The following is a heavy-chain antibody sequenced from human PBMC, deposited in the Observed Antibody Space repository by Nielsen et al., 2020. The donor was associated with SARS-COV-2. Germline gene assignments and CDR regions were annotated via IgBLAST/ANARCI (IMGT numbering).Heavy chain of an antibody. CDR2: IYSGGST. D-gene: IGHD5-18*01. Sequence: WIRQPPGKGLEWVSVIYSGGSTYYADSVKGRFTISRDNSKNTLYLQMNSLRAEDTAVYYCARDTAMVPGAFDIWGQGTMVTVSS. CDR3: ARDTAMVPGAFDI. V-gene: IGHV3-53*01. J-gene: IGHJ3*02.